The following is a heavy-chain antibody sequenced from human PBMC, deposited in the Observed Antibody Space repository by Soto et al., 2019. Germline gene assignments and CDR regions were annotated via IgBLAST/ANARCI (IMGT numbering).Heavy chain of an antibody. CDR2: INSDGSST. CDR1: GFTFSRYW. CDR3: ARGYYDTNFDL. Sequence: EVQLVESGGGLVQPGGSLRLSCAASGFTFSRYWMHWVRQAPGKGLVWVSRINSDGSSTSYADSVKGRFTISRDNAKNTLYLQMNSLRAEDTSVYYCARGYYDTNFDLWGRGTLVTVSS. D-gene: IGHD3-22*01. J-gene: IGHJ2*01. V-gene: IGHV3-74*01.